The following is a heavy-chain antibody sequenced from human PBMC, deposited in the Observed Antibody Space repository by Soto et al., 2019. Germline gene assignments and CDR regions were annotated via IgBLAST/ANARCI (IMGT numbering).Heavy chain of an antibody. CDR2: MMPIFRTP. CDR1: GGTFSNSA. J-gene: IGHJ6*03. Sequence: QVQLEQSGAEVKKPGSSVKVSFKTSGGTFSNSAISWVRQAPGQGPEWMGRMMPIFRTPVYAQKFQDRVTITEEDSTTYGFKALRALRADDTAVYYCARAKNRLQISGNNHYM. V-gene: IGHV1-69*12. CDR3: ARAKNRLQISGNNHYM. D-gene: IGHD3-3*02.